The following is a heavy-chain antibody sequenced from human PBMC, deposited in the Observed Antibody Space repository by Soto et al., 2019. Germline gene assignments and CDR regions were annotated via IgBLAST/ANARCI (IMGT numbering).Heavy chain of an antibody. V-gene: IGHV3-30-3*01. Sequence: GGSLRLSCAASGFTFSSYAMHWVRQAPGKGLEWVAVISYDGSNKYYADSVKGRFTISRDNSKNTLYLQMKSLSAEDTAVYHCTRISCTTTSCSNFDYWGRGTLVTVSS. CDR3: TRISCTTTSCSNFDY. CDR1: GFTFSSYA. CDR2: ISYDGSNK. J-gene: IGHJ4*02. D-gene: IGHD2-2*01.